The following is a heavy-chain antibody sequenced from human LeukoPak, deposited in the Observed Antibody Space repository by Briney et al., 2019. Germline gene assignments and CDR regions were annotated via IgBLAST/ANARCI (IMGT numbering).Heavy chain of an antibody. Sequence: ASVKVSCKTSGYTFSDYYLHWVRQAPGQGLEWMGWINPSSGGTKNTQKFQGRVTMTRDTSISTGYMELSRLRSDDTAVYYCARPIRGSYVEDVFDIWGQGTMVTVSA. CDR1: GYTFSDYY. V-gene: IGHV1-2*02. D-gene: IGHD1-26*01. CDR3: ARPIRGSYVEDVFDI. CDR2: INPSSGGT. J-gene: IGHJ3*02.